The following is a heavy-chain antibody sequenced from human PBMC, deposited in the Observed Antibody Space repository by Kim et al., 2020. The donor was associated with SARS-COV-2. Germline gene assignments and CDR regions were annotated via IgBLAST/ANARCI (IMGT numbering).Heavy chain of an antibody. V-gene: IGHV3-21*01. J-gene: IGHJ5*02. Sequence: YADSVNGRFTISRDNAKNTLYLQMNSLRAEDTAVYYCARFIAAPDDWFDPWGQGTLVTVSS. D-gene: IGHD6-6*01. CDR3: ARFIAAPDDWFDP.